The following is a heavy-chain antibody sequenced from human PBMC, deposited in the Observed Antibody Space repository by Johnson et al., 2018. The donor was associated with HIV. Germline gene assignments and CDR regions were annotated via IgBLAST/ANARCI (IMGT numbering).Heavy chain of an antibody. CDR3: AKGEAQEGWIQLWSYAFDF. J-gene: IGHJ3*01. Sequence: QVQLVESGGGVVQPGRSLRLSCAASGFTFSSYAMHWVRQAPGQGLEWVAVISYDGSNKYYADSVKGRFTISRDNSKNTLHLQMSNLRTDETAVYYCAKGEAQEGWIQLWSYAFDFWGRGTMVTVSS. D-gene: IGHD5-18*01. CDR1: GFTFSSYA. CDR2: ISYDGSNK. V-gene: IGHV3-30-3*01.